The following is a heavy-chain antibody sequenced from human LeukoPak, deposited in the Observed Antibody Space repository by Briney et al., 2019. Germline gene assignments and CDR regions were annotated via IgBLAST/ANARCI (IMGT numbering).Heavy chain of an antibody. Sequence: ASVKVSCKASGYTFTGYGISWVRQAPGQGLEWMGWISAYNGNTNYAQKLQGRVTMTTDTSTSTAYMELRSLRSDDTAVYYCARSRFGETYYYYGMDVWGQGTTVTVSS. CDR2: ISAYNGNT. CDR1: GYTFTGYG. V-gene: IGHV1-18*01. J-gene: IGHJ6*02. CDR3: ARSRFGETYYYYGMDV. D-gene: IGHD3-10*01.